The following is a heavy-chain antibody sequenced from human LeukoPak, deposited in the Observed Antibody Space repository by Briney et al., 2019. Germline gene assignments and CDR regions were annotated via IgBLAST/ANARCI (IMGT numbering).Heavy chain of an antibody. CDR1: GVSISSGSYY. CDR3: ARWIAARRSNGETGWFDP. J-gene: IGHJ5*02. D-gene: IGHD6-6*01. Sequence: PSQTLSLTCTVSGVSISSGSYYWSWIRQPAGKGLEWIVRIYTSGSTNYNPSLKSRVTISVDTSKNQFSLKLSSVTAADTAVYYCARWIAARRSNGETGWFDPWGQGTLVTVSS. CDR2: IYTSGST. V-gene: IGHV4-61*02.